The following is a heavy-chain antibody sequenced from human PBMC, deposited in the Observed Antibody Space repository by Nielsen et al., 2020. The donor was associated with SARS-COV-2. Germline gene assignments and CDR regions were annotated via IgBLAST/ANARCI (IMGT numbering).Heavy chain of an antibody. J-gene: IGHJ4*02. CDR1: GFTFSSLW. CDR3: AKAFRSSDWLRAATDY. V-gene: IGHV3-23*01. Sequence: GGSLRLSCAASGFTFSSLWMSWVRQVPGKGLEWVSGITGSGGRTHYADSVEGRFTISRDNSKNTLNLQMNSLRAEDTAVYYCAKAFRSSDWLRAATDYWGQGTLVTVSS. CDR2: ITGSGGRT. D-gene: IGHD3-9*01.